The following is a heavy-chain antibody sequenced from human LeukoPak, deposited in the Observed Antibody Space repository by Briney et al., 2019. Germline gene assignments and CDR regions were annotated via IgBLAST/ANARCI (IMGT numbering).Heavy chain of an antibody. J-gene: IGHJ4*02. CDR2: IKQDGSVK. CDR1: GFKFDDYG. CDR3: ARGPHKEASTY. Sequence: GGSLRLSCAASGFKFDDYGMTWVRQAPGKGLEWVADIKQDGSVKKYVDSVKGRFTISRDNAKNSLYVEMNSLRAEDTGVYYCARGPHKEASTYWGQGTLVTVSS. V-gene: IGHV3-7*01.